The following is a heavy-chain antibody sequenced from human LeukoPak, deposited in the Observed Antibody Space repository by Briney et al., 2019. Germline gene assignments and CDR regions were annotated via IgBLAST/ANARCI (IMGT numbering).Heavy chain of an antibody. CDR1: GGSFSGDF. CDR2: INHGGST. J-gene: IGHJ4*02. D-gene: IGHD2-15*01. V-gene: IGHV4-34*01. Sequence: SETLSLTCAVYGGSFSGDFWSWIRQSPGKGLEWIGEINHGGSTTYNPSLQSRVTMSVDTSTNQISLKMTSVTAADTAIYYCARHTWQLLPFDDWGQGTQVTISS. CDR3: ARHTWQLLPFDD.